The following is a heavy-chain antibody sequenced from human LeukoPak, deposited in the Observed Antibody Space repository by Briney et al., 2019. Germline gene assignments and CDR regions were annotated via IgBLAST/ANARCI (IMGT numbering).Heavy chain of an antibody. Sequence: SETLSLTCTVSGVSISSYYWGWIRQPPGKGLEWIGYIYYSGSTNYNPSLKSRVTISVDTSKNQFSLKLSSVTAADTAVYYCARVRSSGWGKGFDYWGQGTLVTVSS. CDR3: ARVRSSGWGKGFDY. V-gene: IGHV4-59*01. CDR1: GVSISSYY. D-gene: IGHD6-19*01. J-gene: IGHJ4*02. CDR2: IYYSGST.